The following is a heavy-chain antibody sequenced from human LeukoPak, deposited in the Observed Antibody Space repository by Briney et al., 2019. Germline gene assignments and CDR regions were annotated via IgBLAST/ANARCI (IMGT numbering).Heavy chain of an antibody. Sequence: SETLSLTCAVYGGSFSGYYWSWIRQPPGKGLEWIGSIYYSGSTYYNPSLKSRVTISVDTSKNQFSLKLSSVTAADTAVYYCAEEYSSGWYFRWGQGTMVTVSS. CDR3: AEEYSSGWYFR. CDR1: GGSFSGYY. J-gene: IGHJ3*01. CDR2: IYYSGST. V-gene: IGHV4-34*01. D-gene: IGHD6-19*01.